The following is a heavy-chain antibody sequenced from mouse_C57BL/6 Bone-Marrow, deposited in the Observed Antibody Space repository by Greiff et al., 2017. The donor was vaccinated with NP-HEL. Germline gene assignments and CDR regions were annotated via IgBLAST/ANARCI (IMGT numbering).Heavy chain of an antibody. CDR3: ARLGITTVVATDYYAMDY. J-gene: IGHJ4*01. CDR1: GFTFSSYG. D-gene: IGHD1-1*01. V-gene: IGHV5-6*01. CDR2: ISSGGSYT. Sequence: EVHLVESGGDLVKPGGSLKLSCAASGFTFSSYGMSWVRQTPDKRLEWVATISSGGSYTYYPDSVKGRFTISRDNAKNTLNLQMSSLKSKDTAMYYCARLGITTVVATDYYAMDYWGQGTSVTVSS.